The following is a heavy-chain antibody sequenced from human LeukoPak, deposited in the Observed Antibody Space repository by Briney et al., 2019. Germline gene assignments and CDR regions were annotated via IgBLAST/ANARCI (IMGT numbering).Heavy chain of an antibody. CDR1: GFTFGSHA. V-gene: IGHV3-23*01. J-gene: IGHJ1*01. Sequence: PGGSLRLSCEASGFTFGSHAMGWVRQAPGKGLEWVAGIYGSGGIPNYADSVKGRFTISRDNSRNTVYLQINSLRSDDTGVDYCRQTTIGYSSGQLRSWLVDNPGEGALVTLSSRSEY. CDR2: IYGSGGIP. D-gene: IGHD5-18*01. CDR3: RQTTIGYSSGQLRSWLVDNPGEGALVTLSSRSEY.